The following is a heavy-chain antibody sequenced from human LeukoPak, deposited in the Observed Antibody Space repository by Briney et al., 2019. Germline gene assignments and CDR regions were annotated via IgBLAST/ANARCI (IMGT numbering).Heavy chain of an antibody. D-gene: IGHD3-10*01. CDR2: IIPILGIA. CDR3: ASRPYGSGSYYYYYGMDV. V-gene: IGHV1-69*04. Sequence: SVKVSCKASGGTFSSYAISWVRQAPGQGLEWTGRIIPILGIANYAQKFQGRVTITADKSTSTAYMELSSLRSEDTAVFYCASRPYGSGSYYYYYGMDVWGQGTTVTVSS. CDR1: GGTFSSYA. J-gene: IGHJ6*02.